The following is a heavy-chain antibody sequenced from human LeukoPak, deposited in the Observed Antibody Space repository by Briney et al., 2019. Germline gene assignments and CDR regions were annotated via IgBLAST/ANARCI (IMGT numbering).Heavy chain of an antibody. CDR1: GGSVSSGNYY. Sequence: SETLSLTCTVSGGSVSSGNYYWSWIRQPPGKGLEWIGYRHYSGSTNYNPSLKGRVTISVDTSKNQFSLKLSSVTAADTAVYYCAGDPSGYFNYWGQGTLATVSS. D-gene: IGHD3-22*01. CDR2: RHYSGST. V-gene: IGHV4-61*01. CDR3: AGDPSGYFNY. J-gene: IGHJ4*02.